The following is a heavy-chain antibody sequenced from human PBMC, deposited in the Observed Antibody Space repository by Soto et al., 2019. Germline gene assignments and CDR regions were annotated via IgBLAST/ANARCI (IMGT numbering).Heavy chain of an antibody. CDR2: ISYDGGSNK. CDR3: ARVVATITDYYYGMDV. J-gene: IGHJ6*02. Sequence: QVQLVESGVGVVQPGRYLRLSCAASGFTFSSYAMHWVREAPGEGLEWVAVISYDGGSNKYYADSVKGRFTISRDNSRNTLYLQMNSLRAEDTAVYYCARVVATITDYYYGMDVWGQGTTVTVSS. D-gene: IGHD5-12*01. V-gene: IGHV3-30-3*01. CDR1: GFTFSSYA.